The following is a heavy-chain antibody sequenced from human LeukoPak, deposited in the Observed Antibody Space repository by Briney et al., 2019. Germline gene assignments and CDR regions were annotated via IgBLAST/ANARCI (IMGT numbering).Heavy chain of an antibody. CDR2: ISGSGGST. D-gene: IGHD3-9*01. CDR1: GFTFSSYA. CDR3: ARGHDNYYYYYMDV. V-gene: IGHV3-23*01. Sequence: GGSLRLSCAASGFTFSSYAMSWVRQAPGKGLEWVSAISGSGGSTYCADSVKGRFTISRDNSKNTLYLQMNSLRAEDTAVYYCARGHDNYYYYYMDVLGKGTTVTVSS. J-gene: IGHJ6*03.